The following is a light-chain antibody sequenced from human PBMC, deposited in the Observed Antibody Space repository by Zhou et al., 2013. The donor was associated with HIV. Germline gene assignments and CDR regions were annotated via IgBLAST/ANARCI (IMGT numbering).Light chain of an antibody. V-gene: IGKV1-33*01. CDR2: DTS. CDR3: QQSDSLPPS. Sequence: DVQMTQSPSSLSASVGDRVTVTCQASRDIGVFLNWYHQKPGKAPKLIIFDTSHLEVGVPSRFRGSGSGTYFTFAITNVQPEDTGTYFCQQSDSLPPSFGGGTKVEIK. J-gene: IGKJ4*01. CDR1: RDIGVF.